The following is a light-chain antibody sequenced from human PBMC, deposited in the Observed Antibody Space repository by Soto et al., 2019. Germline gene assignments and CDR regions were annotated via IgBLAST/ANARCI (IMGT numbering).Light chain of an antibody. CDR2: SAS. CDR1: QSVSSN. Sequence: EIVMTQSPATLSVSPGERATLSCRASQSVSSNLAWYQQKPGQAPRLLIYSASARATGIPARFSGSGSGTEFTLTISSLRSEDFAVYYCQQYNKWPPLTFGQGTKVEIK. J-gene: IGKJ1*01. V-gene: IGKV3-15*01. CDR3: QQYNKWPPLT.